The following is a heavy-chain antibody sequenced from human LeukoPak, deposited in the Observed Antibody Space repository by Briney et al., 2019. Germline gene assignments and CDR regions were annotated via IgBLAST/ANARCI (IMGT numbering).Heavy chain of an antibody. Sequence: PSQTLSLTCTVSGGSISSGGYYWSWIRQPPGKGLEWIGYIYHSGSTYYNPSLKSRVTISVDRSKNQFSLKLSSVTAADTAVYYCARQGVRRDAFDIWGQGTMVTVSS. J-gene: IGHJ3*02. CDR1: GGSISSGGYY. D-gene: IGHD2-8*01. CDR3: ARQGVRRDAFDI. V-gene: IGHV4-30-2*01. CDR2: IYHSGST.